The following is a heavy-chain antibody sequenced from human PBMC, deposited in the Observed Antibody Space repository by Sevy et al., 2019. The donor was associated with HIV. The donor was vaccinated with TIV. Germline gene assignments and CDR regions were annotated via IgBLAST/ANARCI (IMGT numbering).Heavy chain of an antibody. CDR2: ISSSSTYI. V-gene: IGHV3-21*04. CDR3: ARVESYDFWSGYSPIYYYYYGMDV. D-gene: IGHD3-3*01. Sequence: GGSLRLSCAASGFTFSSYSMHWVRQAPGKGLEWVSSISSSSTYIYYADSVKGRFTISRDNAKNSLYLQMNSLRAEDTAVYYCARVESYDFWSGYSPIYYYYYGMDVWGQGTTVTVSS. CDR1: GFTFSSYS. J-gene: IGHJ6*02.